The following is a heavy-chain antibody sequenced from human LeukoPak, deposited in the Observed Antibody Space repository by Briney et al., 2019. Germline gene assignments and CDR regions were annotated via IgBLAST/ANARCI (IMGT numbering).Heavy chain of an antibody. J-gene: IGHJ6*03. V-gene: IGHV1-8*02. CDR1: GYTFTSYD. CDR2: MNPNSGNT. D-gene: IGHD6-13*01. CDR3: ARASVMRARGSIWQQLPAGNMDV. Sequence: ASVKVSCKASGYTFTSYDINWVRQATGQGLEWMGWMNPNSGNTGYAQKFQGRVTMTTDTSTSTAYMELRSLRSDDTAVYYCARASVMRARGSIWQQLPAGNMDVWGKGTTVTVSS.